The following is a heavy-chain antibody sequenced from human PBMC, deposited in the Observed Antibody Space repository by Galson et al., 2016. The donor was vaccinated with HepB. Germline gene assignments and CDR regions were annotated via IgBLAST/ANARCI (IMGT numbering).Heavy chain of an antibody. CDR2: INPEETTT. Sequence: SLRLSCAASGFTLSQYWMHWVRQAPGEGLMWVSRINPEETTTNYADPVKGRFYVSRDNAKNTLYLQMNSLRVEDTALYYCLRGGLEPFDYWGQGTLVTASS. CDR1: GFTLSQYW. D-gene: IGHD1-1*01. CDR3: LRGGLEPFDY. V-gene: IGHV3-74*01. J-gene: IGHJ4*02.